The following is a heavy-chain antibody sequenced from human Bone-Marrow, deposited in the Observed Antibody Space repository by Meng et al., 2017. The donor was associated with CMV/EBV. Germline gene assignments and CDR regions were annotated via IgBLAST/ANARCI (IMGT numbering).Heavy chain of an antibody. V-gene: IGHV4-39*07. J-gene: IGHJ5*02. CDR3: AREIAAESDWNWFDP. Sequence: GSLRLSCTVSGGSISSSSYYWGWIRQPPGKGLEWIGSIYYSGSTYYNPSLKSRVTISVDTSKNQFSLKLSSVTAADTAVYYCAREIAAESDWNWFDPWGQGPLVPVSS. CDR2: IYYSGST. D-gene: IGHD6-13*01. CDR1: GGSISSSSYY.